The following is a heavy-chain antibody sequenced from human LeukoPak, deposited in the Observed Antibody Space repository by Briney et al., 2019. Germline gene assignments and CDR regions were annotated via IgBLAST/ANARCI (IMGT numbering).Heavy chain of an antibody. J-gene: IGHJ3*02. Sequence: SETLSLTCTVSGGSISSYYWSWIRQPPGKGLEWTGYIYYSGSTNYNPSLKSRVTISVDTSKNQFSLKLSSVTAADTAVYYCARANWGSIGAFDIWGQGTMVTVSS. CDR2: IYYSGST. CDR1: GGSISSYY. D-gene: IGHD7-27*01. CDR3: ARANWGSIGAFDI. V-gene: IGHV4-59*13.